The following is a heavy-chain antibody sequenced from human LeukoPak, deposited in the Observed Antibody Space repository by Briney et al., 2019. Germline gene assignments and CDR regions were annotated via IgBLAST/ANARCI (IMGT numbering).Heavy chain of an antibody. CDR3: ARELFDFDY. V-gene: IGHV3-23*01. CDR2: ITGSGGST. Sequence: GGSLRLSCAPSGFTFDNFAMTWVRQAPRKGLEWVSEITGSGGSTYYADSVKGRFTISRDSSKNTLYLQMNSLRAEDTAIYYCARELFDFDYWGQGTLVTVSS. CDR1: GFTFDNFA. J-gene: IGHJ4*02. D-gene: IGHD3-10*01.